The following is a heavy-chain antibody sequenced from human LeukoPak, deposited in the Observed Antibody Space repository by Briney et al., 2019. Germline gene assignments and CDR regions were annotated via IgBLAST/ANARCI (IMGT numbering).Heavy chain of an antibody. Sequence: PGGSLRLSCAASGFIFSNYAMSWVRQAPGKGLEWISAISSNGDNPFYADFVKGRFIISRDNSKNTLYLQVNSLRAEDTALYFCAKDNVAYTTTWYYFDSWGRGTLVTVSS. CDR3: AKDNVAYTTTWYYFDS. D-gene: IGHD6-13*01. CDR1: GFIFSNYA. V-gene: IGHV3-23*01. CDR2: ISSNGDNP. J-gene: IGHJ4*02.